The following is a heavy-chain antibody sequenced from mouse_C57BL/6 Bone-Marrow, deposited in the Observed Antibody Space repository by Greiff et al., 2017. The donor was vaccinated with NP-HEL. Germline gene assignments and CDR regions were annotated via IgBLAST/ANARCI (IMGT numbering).Heavy chain of an antibody. CDR3: TTVYDYDDY. J-gene: IGHJ2*01. Sequence: DVQLQESGAELVRPGASVKLSCTASGFNIKDDYMHWVKQRPEQGLEWIGWIDPENGDTEYASKFQGKATITADTSSNTAYLQLSSLTSEDTAVYYCTTVYDYDDYWGQGTTLTVSS. CDR1: GFNIKDDY. V-gene: IGHV14-4*01. D-gene: IGHD2-4*01. CDR2: IDPENGDT.